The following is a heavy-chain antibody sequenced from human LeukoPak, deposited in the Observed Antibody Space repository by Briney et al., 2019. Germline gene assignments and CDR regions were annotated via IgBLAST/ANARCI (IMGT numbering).Heavy chain of an antibody. J-gene: IGHJ4*02. CDR1: GGSISSYY. CDR2: INHSGST. D-gene: IGHD3-9*01. CDR3: ARATPLRYFDWLLHLPFDY. Sequence: SETLSLTCTVSGGSISSYYWSWIRQPPGKGLEWIGEINHSGSTNYNPSLKSRVTISVDTSKNQFSLKLSSVTAADAAVYYCARATPLRYFDWLLHLPFDYWGQGTLVTVSS. V-gene: IGHV4-34*01.